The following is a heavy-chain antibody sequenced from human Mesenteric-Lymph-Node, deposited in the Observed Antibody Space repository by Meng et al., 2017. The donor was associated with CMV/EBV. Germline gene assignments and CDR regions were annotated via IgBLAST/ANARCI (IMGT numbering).Heavy chain of an antibody. Sequence: SETLSLTCTVSGGSISSYYWSWIRQPPGKGLEWIGYIYYSGSTNYNPSLKSRVTISVDTSKNQFSLKLSSVTAADTAVYYCAREEGYSYGSEDYYFGMDVWGQGTTVTVSS. CDR2: IYYSGST. D-gene: IGHD5-18*01. V-gene: IGHV4-59*01. CDR1: GGSISSYY. J-gene: IGHJ6*02. CDR3: AREEGYSYGSEDYYFGMDV.